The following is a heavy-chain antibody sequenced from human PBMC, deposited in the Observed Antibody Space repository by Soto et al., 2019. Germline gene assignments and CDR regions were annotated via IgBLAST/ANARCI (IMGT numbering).Heavy chain of an antibody. CDR3: ARAVVTAIHYYYYGMDV. CDR1: GSTFSSYG. J-gene: IGHJ6*02. CDR2: ISYDGSNK. Sequence: GGSLRLSCAASGSTFSSYGMHWVRQAPGKGLEWVAVISYDGSNKYYADSVKGRFTISRDNSKNTLYLQMNSLRSEDTAVYYCARAVVTAIHYYYYGMDVWGQGTTVTVSS. D-gene: IGHD2-21*02. V-gene: IGHV3-30*03.